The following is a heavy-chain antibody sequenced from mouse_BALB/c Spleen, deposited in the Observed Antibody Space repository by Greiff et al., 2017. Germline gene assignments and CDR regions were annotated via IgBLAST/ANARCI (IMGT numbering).Heavy chain of an antibody. Sequence: VQLQQSGAELARPGASVKLSCKASGYTFTSYWMQWVKQRPGQGLEWIGAIYPGDGDTRYTQKFKGKATLTADKSSSTAYMQLSSLASEDSAVYYCARLGWLEGPYAMDYWGQGTSVTVSS. J-gene: IGHJ4*01. CDR1: GYTFTSYW. CDR3: ARLGWLEGPYAMDY. CDR2: IYPGDGDT. D-gene: IGHD2-3*01. V-gene: IGHV1-87*01.